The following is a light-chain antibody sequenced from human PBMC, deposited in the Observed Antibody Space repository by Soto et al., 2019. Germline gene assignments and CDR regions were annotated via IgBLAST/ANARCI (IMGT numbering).Light chain of an antibody. J-gene: IGLJ1*01. CDR1: SSNIGAGYD. CDR3: QSYDSSLSGYV. Sequence: QSVLTQPPSVSGAPGQRVTISCTGSSSNIGAGYDVHWYQQLPGTAPKLLIYGNSNRPSGVPDRFSGSKSGTSASLDITGLQAEDEADYYCQSYDSSLSGYVFGTGNKLTVL. CDR2: GNS. V-gene: IGLV1-40*01.